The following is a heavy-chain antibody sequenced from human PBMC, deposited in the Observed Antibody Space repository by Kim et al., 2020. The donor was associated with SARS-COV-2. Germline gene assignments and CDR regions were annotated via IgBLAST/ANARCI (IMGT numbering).Heavy chain of an antibody. J-gene: IGHJ6*02. CDR3: TGGYDYGATDYYYGMDV. Sequence: GGSLRLSCAASGFTFSGSAMHWVRQASGKGLEWVGRIRSKANSYATAYAASVKGRFTISRDDSKNTAYLQMNSLKTEDTAVYYCTGGYDYGATDYYYGMDVWGQGTTVTVSS. V-gene: IGHV3-73*01. CDR1: GFTFSGSA. D-gene: IGHD5-12*01. CDR2: IRSKANSYAT.